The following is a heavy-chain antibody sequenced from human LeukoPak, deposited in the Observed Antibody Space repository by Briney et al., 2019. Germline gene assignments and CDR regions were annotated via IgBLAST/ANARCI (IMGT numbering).Heavy chain of an antibody. CDR1: GFTFSSYA. V-gene: IGHV3-23*01. CDR3: ANKAVAGTTEYFQH. CDR2: ISGSDGST. Sequence: GGSLRLSCAASGFTFSSYAMSWVRQAPGKGLEWVSAISGSDGSTYYADSVKGRFTISKDNSKNTLYLQMNSLRAEDTAVYYCANKAVAGTTEYFQHWGQGTLVTVSS. D-gene: IGHD6-19*01. J-gene: IGHJ1*01.